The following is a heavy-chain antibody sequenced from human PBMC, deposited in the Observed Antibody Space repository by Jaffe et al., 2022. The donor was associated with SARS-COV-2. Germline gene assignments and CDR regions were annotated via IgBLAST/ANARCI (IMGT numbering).Heavy chain of an antibody. CDR3: AKQLARGGMGADY. J-gene: IGHJ4*02. CDR2: ISGSGGST. D-gene: IGHD1-26*01. CDR1: GFTFSNYA. V-gene: IGHV3-23*01. Sequence: EVQLLESGGGLVQPGGSLKLSCAASGFTFSNYAMSWVRQAPGKGLEWVSAISGSGGSTYYADSVKGRFTISRDNSKNTLYLQMNSLRAEDTAVYYCAKQLARGGMGADYWGQGALVTVSS.